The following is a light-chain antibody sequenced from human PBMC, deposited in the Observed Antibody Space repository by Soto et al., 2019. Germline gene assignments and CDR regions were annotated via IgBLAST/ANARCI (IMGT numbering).Light chain of an antibody. CDR2: DAS. CDR3: QQYGIYQGT. Sequence: DIQMTQSPSTLSVSVGDRVTITCRASQSISTWLAWYQQKPGMAPKLLIFDASTLEGGVPSRFSGSGSGTQFTLTISSLQPDDSATYYCQQYGIYQGTFGQGTKVEIK. CDR1: QSISTW. J-gene: IGKJ1*01. V-gene: IGKV1-5*01.